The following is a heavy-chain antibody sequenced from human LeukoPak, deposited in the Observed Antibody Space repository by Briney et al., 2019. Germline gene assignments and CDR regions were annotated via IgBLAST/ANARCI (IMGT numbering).Heavy chain of an antibody. CDR2: ISTSSSYI. D-gene: IGHD1-7*01. J-gene: IGHJ4*02. CDR3: ARGWNSDYFDY. V-gene: IGHV3-21*01. Sequence: GGSLRLSCGASGFTFSSYSMNWVRQAPGKGLEWVSSISTSSSYIYYADSVKGRFTISRDNAKNSLYLQMNSLRAEDTAVYYCARGWNSDYFDYWGQGTLVTVSS. CDR1: GFTFSSYS.